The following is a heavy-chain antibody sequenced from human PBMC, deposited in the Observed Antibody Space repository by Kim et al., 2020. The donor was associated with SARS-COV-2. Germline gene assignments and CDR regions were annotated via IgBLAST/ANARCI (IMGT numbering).Heavy chain of an antibody. V-gene: IGHV1-8*01. CDR1: GYTFTSYD. Sequence: ASVKVSCKASGYTFTSYDINWVRQATGQGLEWMGWMNPNSGNTGYAQKFQGRVTMTRNISISTAYMELSSLRSEDTAVYYCARARRNTMIVVVITTEVAYYFDYWGQGTLVTVSS. CDR3: ARARRNTMIVVVITTEVAYYFDY. J-gene: IGHJ4*02. CDR2: MNPNSGNT. D-gene: IGHD3-22*01.